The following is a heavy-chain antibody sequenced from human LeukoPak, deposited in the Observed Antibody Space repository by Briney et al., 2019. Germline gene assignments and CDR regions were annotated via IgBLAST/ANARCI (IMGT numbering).Heavy chain of an antibody. CDR2: IRYDGSNK. J-gene: IGHJ4*02. CDR3: AKERRDHTIFGVAGGDY. CDR1: GFTFSSYG. D-gene: IGHD3-3*01. V-gene: IGHV3-30*02. Sequence: PGGSLRLSCAASGFTFSSYGMHWVRQAPGKGLEWVAFIRYDGSNKYYADSVKGRFTISRDNSKNTLYLQMNSLRAEDTAVYYCAKERRDHTIFGVAGGDYWGQGTLVTVSS.